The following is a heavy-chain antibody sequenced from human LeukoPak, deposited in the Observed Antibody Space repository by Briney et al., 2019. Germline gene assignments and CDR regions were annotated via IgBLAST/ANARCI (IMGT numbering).Heavy chain of an antibody. J-gene: IGHJ6*03. D-gene: IGHD2-2*01. V-gene: IGHV3-23*01. CDR2: ISGSGDST. CDR3: ARSVPAARRLFGYYYYYMDV. Sequence: PGGSLTLSCAASGFTFSSYAMSWVRQAPGKGLEWVSAISGSGDSTNYTDSVKGRFTISRDNSKNTLYLQMNSLRAEDTAVYYCARSVPAARRLFGYYYYYMDVWGKGTTVTISS. CDR1: GFTFSSYA.